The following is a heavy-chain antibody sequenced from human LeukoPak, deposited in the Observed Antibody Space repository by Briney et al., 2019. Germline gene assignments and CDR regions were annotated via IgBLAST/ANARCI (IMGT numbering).Heavy chain of an antibody. CDR3: ARGEGGWPPDY. CDR1: GYTFTNYG. CDR2: ISTYNANT. D-gene: IGHD6-19*01. Sequence: ASVKASCKASGYTFTNYGISWVRQAPGQGLEWMGWISTYNANTNYAQKLQGRVTMTTDTSTSTAYMELRSLRSDDTAVYYCARGEGGWPPDYWGQGTLVTVSS. V-gene: IGHV1-18*01. J-gene: IGHJ4*02.